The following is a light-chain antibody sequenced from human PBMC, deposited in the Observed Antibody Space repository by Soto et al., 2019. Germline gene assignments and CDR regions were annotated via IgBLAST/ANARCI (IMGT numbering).Light chain of an antibody. Sequence: QSALTQPPSVSGAPGQSVTISCTGSSSNIGAGYDVHWYQQPPGTAPKLLIYGNSNRPSGVPDRFSGSKSGTSASLAITGLQAEDEADYYCQSYDSSLSGSRVFGTGTKVTVL. V-gene: IGLV1-40*01. CDR3: QSYDSSLSGSRV. J-gene: IGLJ1*01. CDR1: SSNIGAGYD. CDR2: GNS.